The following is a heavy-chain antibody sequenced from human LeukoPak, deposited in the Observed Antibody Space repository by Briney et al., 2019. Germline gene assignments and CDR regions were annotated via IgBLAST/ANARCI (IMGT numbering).Heavy chain of an antibody. CDR1: GGTFSSYA. J-gene: IGHJ5*02. Sequence: ASVKVSCKASGGTFSSYAISWVRQAPGQGLEWMGGIIPIFGTANYAQKFQGRVTITADKSTSTAYMELSSLRSEDTAVYYCARGGCGSTSCQGGVWFDPWGQGTLVTVSS. D-gene: IGHD2-2*01. CDR3: ARGGCGSTSCQGGVWFDP. V-gene: IGHV1-69*06. CDR2: IIPIFGTA.